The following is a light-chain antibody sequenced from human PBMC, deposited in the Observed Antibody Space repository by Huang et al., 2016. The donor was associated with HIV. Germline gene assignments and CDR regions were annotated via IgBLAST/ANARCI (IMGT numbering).Light chain of an antibody. J-gene: IGKJ2*01. Sequence: EIVLTQSPATLSLSPGERATLSCWASQSISSYLAWYQQKPGQAPRLLIYDASNRATGIPARFSGNGSGTDFTLTISSLEPEDFAVYYCQRRSNLYTFGQGTKLEIK. CDR2: DAS. CDR1: QSISSY. V-gene: IGKV3-11*01. CDR3: QRRSNLYT.